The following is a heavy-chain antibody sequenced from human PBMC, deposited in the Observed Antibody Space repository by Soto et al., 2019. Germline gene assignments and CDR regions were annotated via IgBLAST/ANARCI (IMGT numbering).Heavy chain of an antibody. CDR2: IYYSGST. D-gene: IGHD6-13*01. CDR1: IASITSSSYY. J-gene: IGHJ4*02. Sequence: SETLSLTCTVAIASITSSSYYCTWIRQHPGKVLEWIGYIYYSGSTYYNPSLKSRVTISVDTSKNQFSLKLSSVTAADTAVYYCARAERRSAAAGTWSLGIPNTLDYWGEGTLVTLSS. CDR3: ARAERRSAAAGTWSLGIPNTLDY. V-gene: IGHV4-31*03.